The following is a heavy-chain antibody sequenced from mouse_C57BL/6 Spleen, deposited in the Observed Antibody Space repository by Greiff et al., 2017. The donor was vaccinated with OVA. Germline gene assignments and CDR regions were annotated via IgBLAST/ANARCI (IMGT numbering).Heavy chain of an antibody. V-gene: IGHV1-76*01. Sequence: LVESGAELVRPGASVKLSCKASGYTFTDYYINWVKQRPGQGLEWIARIYPGSGNTYYNEKFKGKATLTAEKSSSTAYMQLSSLTSEDSAVYFCARGNSNYTFAYWGQGTLVTVSA. J-gene: IGHJ3*01. D-gene: IGHD2-5*01. CDR3: ARGNSNYTFAY. CDR2: IYPGSGNT. CDR1: GYTFTDYY.